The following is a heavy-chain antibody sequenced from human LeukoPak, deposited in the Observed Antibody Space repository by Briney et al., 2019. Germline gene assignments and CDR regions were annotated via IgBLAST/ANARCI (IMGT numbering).Heavy chain of an antibody. CDR3: ARVAQWLVNWFDP. D-gene: IGHD6-19*01. CDR2: INPNSGGT. CDR1: GYTFTGYY. J-gene: IGHJ5*02. V-gene: IGHV1-2*06. Sequence: ASVKVSCKASGYTFTGYYMHWVRQAPGQGLEWMGRINPNSGGTNYAQKFQGRVTMTRDTSISTAYMELSWLRSDDTAVYYCARVAQWLVNWFDPWGQGTLVTVSS.